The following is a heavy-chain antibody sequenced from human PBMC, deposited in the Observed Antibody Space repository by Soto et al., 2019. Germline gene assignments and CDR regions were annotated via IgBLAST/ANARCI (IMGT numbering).Heavy chain of an antibody. D-gene: IGHD5-18*01. CDR3: ASGIQLWLRRINNGYSG. CDR1: GGTVSGYA. Sequence: VQRVQSGAEVKKPETSVKVSCKAPGGTVSGYAISWVRQAPGQGVEWMGGIIPMFGTANYAQRFQDRVTITADESTNTVYMELSSLRSEYTAVYFCASGIQLWLRRINNGYSGWGQATLATVSS. CDR2: IIPMFGTA. V-gene: IGHV1-69*12. J-gene: IGHJ4*02.